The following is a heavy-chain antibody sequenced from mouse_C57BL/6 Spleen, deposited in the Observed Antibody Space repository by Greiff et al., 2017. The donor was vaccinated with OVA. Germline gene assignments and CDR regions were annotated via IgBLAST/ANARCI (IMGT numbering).Heavy chain of an antibody. J-gene: IGHJ3*01. CDR3: ARSGYDYDWFAY. D-gene: IGHD2-4*01. Sequence: VQLQQSGPELVKPGASVKISCKASGYSFTGYYMNWVKQSPEKSLEWIGEINPSTGGTTYNQKFKAKATLTVDKSSSTAYMQLKSLTSEDSAVYYCARSGYDYDWFAYWGQGTLVTVSA. CDR2: INPSTGGT. V-gene: IGHV1-42*01. CDR1: GYSFTGYY.